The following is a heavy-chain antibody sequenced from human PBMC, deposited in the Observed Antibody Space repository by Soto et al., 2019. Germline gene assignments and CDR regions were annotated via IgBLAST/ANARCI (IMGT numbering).Heavy chain of an antibody. J-gene: IGHJ4*02. CDR1: GFTFDDYA. CDR3: AKDTYIIVGGTHIDF. CDR2: ISWNSDST. D-gene: IGHD1-26*01. Sequence: EVHLVESGGGLVQPGRSLRLSCAASGFTFDDYAMHWVRQAPGKGLEWVPGISWNSDSTGYADSVKGRFTISRDNAKNSLFLQMNSLRAEDKALYFCAKDTYIIVGGTHIDFWGRGTLVSVSS. V-gene: IGHV3-9*01.